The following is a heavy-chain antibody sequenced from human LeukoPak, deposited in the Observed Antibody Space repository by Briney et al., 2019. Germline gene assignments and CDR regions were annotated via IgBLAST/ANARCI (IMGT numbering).Heavy chain of an antibody. CDR3: ARVYTKSLDY. D-gene: IGHD2-2*02. V-gene: IGHV3-21*01. CDR1: GFTFSSYS. J-gene: IGHJ4*02. CDR2: ISSSSSYI. Sequence: GGSLRLSCAASGFTFSSYSMNWVRQTPGKGLEWVSSISSSSSYIYYADSVKGRFTISRENAKNSLYLQMSSLRAEDTAVYYCARVYTKSLDYWGKGTLVTVSS.